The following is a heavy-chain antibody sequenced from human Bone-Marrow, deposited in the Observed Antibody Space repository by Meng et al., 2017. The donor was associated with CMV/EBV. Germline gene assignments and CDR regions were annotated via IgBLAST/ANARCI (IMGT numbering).Heavy chain of an antibody. CDR3: TTDPVTTWNWFDP. CDR1: GFTFSSYW. V-gene: IGHV3-74*01. D-gene: IGHD4-11*01. J-gene: IGHJ5*02. Sequence: GESLKISCAASGFTFSSYWMHWVRQAPGKGLVWVSRINSDGSSTSYADSVKGRFTISRDNAKNTLYLQMNSLRAEDTAVYYCTTDPVTTWNWFDPWGQGTLVTVSS. CDR2: INSDGSST.